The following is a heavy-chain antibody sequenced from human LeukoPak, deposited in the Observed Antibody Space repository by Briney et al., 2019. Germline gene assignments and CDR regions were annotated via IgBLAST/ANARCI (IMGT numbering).Heavy chain of an antibody. Sequence: SETLSLTCAVYGGSFSGYYWSWIRQPPGKGLEWIGEINHSGSTNYNPSLKSRVTISVDTSKNQFSLKLSSVTAADTAVYYCARVWYCSSTSCYPGRWFDPWGQGTLVTVSS. CDR3: ARVWYCSSTSCYPGRWFDP. CDR2: INHSGST. J-gene: IGHJ5*02. D-gene: IGHD2-2*01. V-gene: IGHV4-34*01. CDR1: GGSFSGYY.